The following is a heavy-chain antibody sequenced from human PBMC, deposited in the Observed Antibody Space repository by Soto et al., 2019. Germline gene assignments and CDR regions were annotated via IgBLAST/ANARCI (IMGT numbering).Heavy chain of an antibody. CDR2: INPNSGGT. V-gene: IGHV1-2*04. J-gene: IGHJ3*02. D-gene: IGHD2-2*01. Sequence: ASVKVSCKASGYTFTGYYMHWVRQAPGQGLEWMGWINPNSGGTNYAQKFQGWVTMTRDTSISTAYMELSRLRSDDMAVYYCARDRCSSTSCWGGDAFDIWGQGTMVIVSS. CDR1: GYTFTGYY. CDR3: ARDRCSSTSCWGGDAFDI.